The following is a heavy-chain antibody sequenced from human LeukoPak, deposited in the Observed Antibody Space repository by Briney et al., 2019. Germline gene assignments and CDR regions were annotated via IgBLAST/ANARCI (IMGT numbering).Heavy chain of an antibody. CDR3: AKDRGWVASSYFDY. D-gene: IGHD2-15*01. CDR2: IRYDGNNI. CDR1: GFTFSSYG. J-gene: IGHJ4*02. Sequence: GESLRLSCAASGFTFSSYGMHWVRQAPGKGLEWMTFIRYDGNNIYYADSVKGRFTISRDNSKNTLYLQMNSLRAEDTAVYYCAKDRGWVASSYFDYRGQGTLVTVSS. V-gene: IGHV3-30*02.